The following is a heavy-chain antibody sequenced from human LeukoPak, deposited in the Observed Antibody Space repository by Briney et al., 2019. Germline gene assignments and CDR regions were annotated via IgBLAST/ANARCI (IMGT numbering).Heavy chain of an antibody. CDR1: GGSISDSSFY. Sequence: SETLSLTCTVSGGSISDSSFYWGWIRQSPGKGLEWIGSVHSSRNTNYAPSLNSRVTLSVDTSKNQFSLNLSSVTAADTAVYYCARCLATGGRVSFDYWGQGTLVTVSS. V-gene: IGHV4-39*01. CDR3: ARCLATGGRVSFDY. J-gene: IGHJ4*02. D-gene: IGHD6-13*01. CDR2: VHSSRNT.